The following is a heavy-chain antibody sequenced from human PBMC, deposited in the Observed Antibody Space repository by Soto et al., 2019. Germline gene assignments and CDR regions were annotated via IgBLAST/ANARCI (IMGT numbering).Heavy chain of an antibody. CDR2: IYYSGST. D-gene: IGHD3-3*01. CDR3: ARDKRSYDFWSGYRPGAFDI. CDR1: GGSISSGDYY. Sequence: SETLSLTCTVSGGSISSGDYYWSWIRQPPGKGLEWIGYIYYSGSTYYNPSLKSRVTISVDTSKNQFSLKLSSVTAADTAVYYCARDKRSYDFWSGYRPGAFDIWGQGTMVT. J-gene: IGHJ3*02. V-gene: IGHV4-30-4*01.